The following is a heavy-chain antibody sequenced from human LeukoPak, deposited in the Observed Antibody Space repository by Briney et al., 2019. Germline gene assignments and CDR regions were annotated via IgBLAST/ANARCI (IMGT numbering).Heavy chain of an antibody. J-gene: IGHJ6*02. CDR2: PYPGDSDT. V-gene: IGHV5-51*01. CDR1: GYNLPRYT. Sequence: SLNIPGMCIGYNLPRYTIGAVRPRPGKGVGGMGNPYPGDSDTTYSLSFQGQVTISADKSISTAYLQWSSLKASDTARYYCARHKGGDPGYYYYYYGMDVWGQGTTVTVSS. D-gene: IGHD4-17*01. CDR3: ARHKGGDPGYYYYYYGMDV.